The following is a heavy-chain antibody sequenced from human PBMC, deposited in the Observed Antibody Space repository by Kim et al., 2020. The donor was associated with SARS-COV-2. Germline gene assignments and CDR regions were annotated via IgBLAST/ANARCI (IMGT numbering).Heavy chain of an antibody. CDR3: TRLYYYDSSGRGWFDP. CDR2: IRSKAYGGTT. V-gene: IGHV3-49*04. Sequence: GGSLRLSCTASGFTFGDYAMSWVRQAPGKGLEWVGFIRSKAYGGTTEYAASVKGRFTISRDDSKSIAYLQMNSLKTEDTAVYYCTRLYYYDSSGRGWFDPWGQGTLVTVSS. J-gene: IGHJ5*02. D-gene: IGHD3-22*01. CDR1: GFTFGDYA.